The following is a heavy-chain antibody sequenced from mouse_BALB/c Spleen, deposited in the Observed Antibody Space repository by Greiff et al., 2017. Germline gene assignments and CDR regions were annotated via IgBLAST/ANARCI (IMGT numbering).Heavy chain of an antibody. Sequence: VMLVESGPGLVQPSQSLSITCTVSGFSLTSYGVHWVRQSPGKGLEWLGVIWSGGSTDYNAAFISRLSISKDNSKSQVFFKMNSLQANDTAIYYCARNWGNYGGYAMDYWGQGTSVTVSS. CDR2: IWSGGST. CDR1: GFSLTSYG. CDR3: ARNWGNYGGYAMDY. D-gene: IGHD2-1*01. V-gene: IGHV2-2*02. J-gene: IGHJ4*01.